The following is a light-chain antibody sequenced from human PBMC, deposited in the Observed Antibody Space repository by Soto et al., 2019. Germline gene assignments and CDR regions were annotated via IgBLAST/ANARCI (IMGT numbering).Light chain of an antibody. CDR3: HQYYSTWT. CDR2: WAS. V-gene: IGKV4-1*01. J-gene: IGKJ1*01. CDR1: QSLLQCCNKNNY. Sequence: IVMTQSPDSLAVSLGERSTINCRSRQSLLQCCNKNNYVACYHQRPGQAPKLLIYWASTRKSGVPDRLSDSGSRTEFTIPIRSLKPEDVEVYFCHQYYSTWTFVHGTKVELK.